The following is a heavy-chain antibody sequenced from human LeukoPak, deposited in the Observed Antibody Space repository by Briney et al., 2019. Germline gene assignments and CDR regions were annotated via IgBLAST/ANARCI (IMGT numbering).Heavy chain of an antibody. CDR1: GFTFSDYN. V-gene: IGHV3-48*01. CDR3: ARDYYDSSGFYRGDH. J-gene: IGHJ4*02. Sequence: QPGGSLRLSCAASGFTFSDYNMNWVRQAPGKGLEWVSYISVSSSSIYYADSVKGRFTISRDNAKDSLYLQMNSLRAEDTAVYYCARDYYDSSGFYRGDHWGQGTLVTVSS. CDR2: ISVSSSSI. D-gene: IGHD3-22*01.